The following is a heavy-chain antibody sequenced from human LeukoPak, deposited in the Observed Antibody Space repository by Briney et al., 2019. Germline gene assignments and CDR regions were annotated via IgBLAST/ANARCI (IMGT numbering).Heavy chain of an antibody. CDR1: GFTFSTYA. Sequence: PGGSLRLSCAASGFTFSTYAMHWVRQAPRKGLERGAVMSSDGNYKHYADSVKGRFTSSRDNSEYALYLQMDSLRAEDTAVYYCAKEYGPFQGFDYWGQGTLVTVSS. J-gene: IGHJ4*02. V-gene: IGHV3-30*18. D-gene: IGHD4-17*01. CDR2: MSSDGNYK. CDR3: AKEYGPFQGFDY.